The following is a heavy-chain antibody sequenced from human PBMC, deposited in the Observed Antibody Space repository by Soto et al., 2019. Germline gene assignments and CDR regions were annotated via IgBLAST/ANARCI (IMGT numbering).Heavy chain of an antibody. CDR2: IKEDGSEK. Sequence: EVQLVESGGGLVQPGGSLRLSCAASGFTFSTNWMTWVRQSPGKGLEWVANIKEDGSEKYYGDSVKGRFTISRDNAKNSLFLQMNSLRAEDSAIYYCVRHVDWTCGYWGQGTLGTFAS. CDR3: VRHVDWTCGY. J-gene: IGHJ4*02. CDR1: GFTFSTNW. V-gene: IGHV3-7*01. D-gene: IGHD1-1*01.